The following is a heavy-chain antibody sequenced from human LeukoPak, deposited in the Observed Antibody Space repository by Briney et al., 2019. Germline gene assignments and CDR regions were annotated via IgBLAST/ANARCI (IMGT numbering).Heavy chain of an antibody. D-gene: IGHD6-19*01. Sequence: SVKVSCKASGGTFSSYAISWVRQAPGQGLEWMGRIIPIFGIANYAQKFQGRVTITVDKSTSTAYMELSSLRSEDTAVYYCARRIAVAGTVWFDPWGQGTLVTVSS. CDR3: ARRIAVAGTVWFDP. V-gene: IGHV1-69*04. CDR2: IIPIFGIA. CDR1: GGTFSSYA. J-gene: IGHJ5*02.